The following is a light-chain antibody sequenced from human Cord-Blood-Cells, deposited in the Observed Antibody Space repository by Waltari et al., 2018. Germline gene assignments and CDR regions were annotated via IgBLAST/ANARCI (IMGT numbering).Light chain of an antibody. CDR3: SSYTSSSTFV. CDR1: SSDVGGYNY. J-gene: IGLJ1*01. CDR2: DVS. V-gene: IGLV2-14*01. Sequence: QSALTQPASVSGSPGQSITISCTGTSSDVGGYNYVSWYQQHPGKAPKLMMYDVSKRPSGFSNRFSGSKSGNTASLTISGLQAEDEADYYCSSYTSSSTFVFGTGTKVTVL.